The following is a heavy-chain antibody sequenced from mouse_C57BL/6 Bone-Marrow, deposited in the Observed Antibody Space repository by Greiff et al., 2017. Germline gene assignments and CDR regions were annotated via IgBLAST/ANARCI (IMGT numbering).Heavy chain of an antibody. V-gene: IGHV1-55*01. J-gene: IGHJ4*01. D-gene: IGHD2-3*01. Sequence: VQLQQPGAELVMPGASVKMSCKASGYTFTSYWITWVKQRPGQGLEWIGDIYPGSGSTNYNEKFKSKATLTVDTSSSTAYMQLSSLTSEDSAVYYCARWGWLLLYAMDYWGQGTSVTVSS. CDR2: IYPGSGST. CDR1: GYTFTSYW. CDR3: ARWGWLLLYAMDY.